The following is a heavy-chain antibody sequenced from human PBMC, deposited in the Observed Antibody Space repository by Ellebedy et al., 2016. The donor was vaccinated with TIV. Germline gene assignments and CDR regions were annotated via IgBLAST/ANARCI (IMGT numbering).Heavy chain of an antibody. J-gene: IGHJ4*02. CDR2: IKQDGSEK. V-gene: IGHV3-7*01. CDR1: GFTFSNYW. Sequence: GGSLRLSCAASGFTFSNYWMTWVRQAPGKGLEWVANIKQDGSEKYYVDSVEGRFSISRDNARNSLHLQMNSLRAEDTAVYYCARDQWLGRAYYFDSWGQGTLVTVSS. CDR3: ARDQWLGRAYYFDS. D-gene: IGHD6-19*01.